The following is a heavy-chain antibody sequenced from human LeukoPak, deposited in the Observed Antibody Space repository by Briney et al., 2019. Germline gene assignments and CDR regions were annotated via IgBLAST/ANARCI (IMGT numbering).Heavy chain of an antibody. CDR1: GYTFTAYY. D-gene: IGHD5/OR15-5a*01. V-gene: IGHV1-2*02. CDR3: ARFFAQSTSPFDC. Sequence: GASVKVSCKASGYTFTAYYIHWVRQAPGQGLEWMGWINPNSGGTNYAQKFQGRVTLTRDTSISTAYMELSRLISDDTAVYYCARFFAQSTSPFDCWGQGTLVTVSS. CDR2: INPNSGGT. J-gene: IGHJ4*02.